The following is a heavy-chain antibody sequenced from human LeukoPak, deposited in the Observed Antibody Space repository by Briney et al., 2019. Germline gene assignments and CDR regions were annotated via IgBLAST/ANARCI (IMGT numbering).Heavy chain of an antibody. CDR1: GFNFSNHD. D-gene: IGHD2/OR15-2a*01. Sequence: GGTLRLSCAASGFNFSNHDMSWVRQAPGKGLEWVSGIGRRGTPTFYIDSVRGRFTISRDNSKNTLYLQMNGLRAEDTAVYYCAKDSAKKYDDYWGQGTLVTVSS. J-gene: IGHJ4*02. V-gene: IGHV3-23*01. CDR3: AKDSAKKYDDY. CDR2: IGRRGTPT.